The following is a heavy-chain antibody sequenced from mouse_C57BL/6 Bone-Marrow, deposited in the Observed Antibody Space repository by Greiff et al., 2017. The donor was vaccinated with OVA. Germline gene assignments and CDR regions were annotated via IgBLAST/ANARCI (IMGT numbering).Heavy chain of an antibody. CDR3: ARQYYYGSRYAMDY. J-gene: IGHJ4*01. Sequence: VKLVESGPGLVAPSQSLSITCTVSGFSLTSYGVHWVRQPPGKGLEWLVVIWSDGSTTYNSALKSRLSISQDNSKSQVFLKMNSLQTDDTAMYYCARQYYYGSRYAMDYWGQGTSVTVSS. CDR1: GFSLTSYG. CDR2: IWSDGST. D-gene: IGHD1-1*01. V-gene: IGHV2-6-1*01.